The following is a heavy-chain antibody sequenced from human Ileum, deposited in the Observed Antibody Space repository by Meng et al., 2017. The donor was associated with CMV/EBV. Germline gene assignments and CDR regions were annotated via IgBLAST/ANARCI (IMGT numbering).Heavy chain of an antibody. D-gene: IGHD4-17*01. Sequence: GGSLRLSCAASGFTFSNYALHWVRQAPGKGLEGVAVISFDGSNKYYADSVKGRFTISRDNSKNTLYLQMNSLRAEDTAVYYCALGVRFSGDYAEYFQNCGQGTLVTVSS. J-gene: IGHJ1*01. CDR3: ALGVRFSGDYAEYFQN. CDR2: ISFDGSNK. CDR1: GFTFSNYA. V-gene: IGHV3-30*04.